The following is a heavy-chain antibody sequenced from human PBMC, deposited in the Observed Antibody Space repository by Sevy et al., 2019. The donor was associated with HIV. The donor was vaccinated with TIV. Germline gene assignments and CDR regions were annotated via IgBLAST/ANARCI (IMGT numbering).Heavy chain of an antibody. D-gene: IGHD5-12*01. J-gene: IGHJ4*02. CDR2: IIPIFGTA. V-gene: IGHV1-69*13. CDR3: VRSVDIVATIPFDY. CDR1: GGTFSSYA. Sequence: ASVKVSCKASGGTFSSYAISWVRQAPGQGLEWMGGIIPIFGTANYAQKFQGRVTITADESTSTAYMELSSLRSEDTAVYYCVRSVDIVATIPFDYWGQGTLVTVSS.